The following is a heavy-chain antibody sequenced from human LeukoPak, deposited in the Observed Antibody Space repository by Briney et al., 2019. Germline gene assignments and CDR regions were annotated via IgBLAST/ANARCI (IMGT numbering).Heavy chain of an antibody. CDR2: ISSSGSII. D-gene: IGHD3-22*01. CDR3: ARVSRIQGYDSYDSSVYYYASGFDY. Sequence: GGSLRLSCAASGFTFSSYEMNWVRQAPGKGLEGVSYISSSGSIIYYADSLKGRITISRDNAKNSLYLQMNSLRAEDTAVCYCARVSRIQGYDSYDSSVYYYASGFDYWGQGTLVTVSS. CDR1: GFTFSSYE. J-gene: IGHJ4*02. V-gene: IGHV3-48*03.